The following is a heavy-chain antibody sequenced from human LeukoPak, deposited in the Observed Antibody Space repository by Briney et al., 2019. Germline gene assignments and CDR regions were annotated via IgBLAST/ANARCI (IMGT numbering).Heavy chain of an antibody. J-gene: IGHJ3*02. V-gene: IGHV3-21*01. CDR2: IS. D-gene: IGHD1-26*01. CDR3: ARASSGTQDAFDI. Sequence: PGGSLRLSCAASGFTFSSYSMNWVRQAPGKGLEWVSSISYAGSVKGRFTISRDNAKNSVYLKMNSLRAEDTAVYYCARASSGTQDAFDIWGQGTMVTVSS. CDR1: GFTFSSYS.